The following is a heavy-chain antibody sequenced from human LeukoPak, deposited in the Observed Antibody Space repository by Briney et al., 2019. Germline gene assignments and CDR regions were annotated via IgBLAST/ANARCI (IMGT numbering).Heavy chain of an antibody. D-gene: IGHD6-13*01. J-gene: IGHJ4*02. CDR3: ARENGIAAADY. V-gene: IGHV4-61*02. CDR2: IYTSGST. Sequence: PSQTLSLTCTVSGGSISSGSYYWSWIWQPAGKGLEWIGRIYTSGSTNYNPSLKSRVTISVDTSKNQFSLKLSSVTAADTAVYYCARENGIAAADYWGQGTLVTVSS. CDR1: GGSISSGSYY.